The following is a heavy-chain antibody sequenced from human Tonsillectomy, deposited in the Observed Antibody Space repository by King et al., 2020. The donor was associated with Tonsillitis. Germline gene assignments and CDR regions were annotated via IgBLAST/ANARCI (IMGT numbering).Heavy chain of an antibody. CDR2: ISYDGINE. V-gene: IGHV3-30-3*02. CDR1: GFTFSSYA. J-gene: IGHJ3*02. D-gene: IGHD2-2*01. CDR3: AKTVLPAALFRGGAFDI. Sequence: VQLVESGGGVVQPGMSLRLSCAASGFTFSSYAMHWVRQAPGKGLEWVAVISYDGINEYYADSVKGRFTISRDNSKNTLYLQMNSLRAEDTAVYYCAKTVLPAALFRGGAFDIWGQGTMVTVSS.